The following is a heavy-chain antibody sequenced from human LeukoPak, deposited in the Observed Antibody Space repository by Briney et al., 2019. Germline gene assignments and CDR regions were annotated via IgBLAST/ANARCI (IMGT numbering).Heavy chain of an antibody. CDR3: AGHHPRNTVDF. CDR2: INHSGST. CDR1: GGSFSGYY. Sequence: SETLSLTCAVYGGSFSGYYWSWIRQPPGKGLEWIGEINHSGSTNYNPSLKSRVTISLDTSKNQFSLKLSTVTAADTAVYYCAGHHPRNTVDFWGQGTLVTVSS. D-gene: IGHD2-8*02. V-gene: IGHV4-34*01. J-gene: IGHJ4*02.